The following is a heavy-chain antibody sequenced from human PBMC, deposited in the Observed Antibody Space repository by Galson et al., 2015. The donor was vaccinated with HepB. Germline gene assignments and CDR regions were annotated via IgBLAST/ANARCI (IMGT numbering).Heavy chain of an antibody. Sequence: SLRLSCAASGFTFSNAWMSWVRQAPGKGLEWVGRIKSKTDGGTTDYAAPVKGRFTISRDDSKNTLYLQMNSLKTEDTAMYYCTTEDIVEAVAATRQYWGQGTLVTVSS. J-gene: IGHJ4*02. V-gene: IGHV3-15*01. CDR1: GFTFSNAW. CDR3: TTEDIVEAVAATRQY. CDR2: IKSKTDGGTT. D-gene: IGHD2-15*01.